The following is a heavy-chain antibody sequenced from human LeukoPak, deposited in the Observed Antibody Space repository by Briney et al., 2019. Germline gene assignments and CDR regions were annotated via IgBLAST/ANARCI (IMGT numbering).Heavy chain of an antibody. CDR1: GFTFSDFY. Sequence: GGSLRLSCAASGFTFSDFYMSWIRQAPGKGLEWVSYISSSGSTIYYADCVRGRFTISRDNSRNTLYLQMNSLRAEDTAVYHCALEGDGHNAPDYWGQGTLVTVSS. D-gene: IGHD5-24*01. J-gene: IGHJ4*02. CDR3: ALEGDGHNAPDY. CDR2: ISSSGSTI. V-gene: IGHV3-11*01.